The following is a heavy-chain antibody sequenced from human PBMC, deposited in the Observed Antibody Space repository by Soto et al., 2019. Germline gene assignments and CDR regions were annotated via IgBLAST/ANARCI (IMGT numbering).Heavy chain of an antibody. CDR2: IKSKSDDETT. D-gene: IGHD3-22*01. CDR1: GVTFSNVW. J-gene: IGHJ6*02. V-gene: IGHV3-15*01. CDR3: TTGLTYYYDTSGHYWAGAMDV. Sequence: EVQLVESGGGLVKPGGSLRLSCTASGVTFSNVWINWVRQAPGKGLEWVGRIKSKSDDETTDYAAPVKGRFNISREDSKNTLYLQMNSLKTEDTAVYYCTTGLTYYYDTSGHYWAGAMDVWGQGITVTVSS.